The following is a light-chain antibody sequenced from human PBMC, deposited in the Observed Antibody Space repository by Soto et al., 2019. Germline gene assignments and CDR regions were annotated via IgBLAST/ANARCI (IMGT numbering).Light chain of an antibody. V-gene: IGKV3-11*01. Sequence: EIVLTQSQGTLSVSPGDRVTLSCRASQSISINLAWYQHKPGQAPRLLIHAGSTRATGIPARFSGSGSGTDFTLTISSLEPEDFAVYYCQQRSNWPPITFGQGTRLEIK. CDR3: QQRSNWPPIT. CDR2: AGS. J-gene: IGKJ5*01. CDR1: QSISIN.